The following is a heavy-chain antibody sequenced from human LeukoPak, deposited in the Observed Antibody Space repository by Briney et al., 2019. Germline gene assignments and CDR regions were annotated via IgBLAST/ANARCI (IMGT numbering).Heavy chain of an antibody. CDR3: ARDSVDIERYRVNYYGMDV. CDR2: IYYSGST. Sequence: SETLSLTCTVSGGSTSSGDYYWSWIRQPPGKGLEWIGYIYYSGSTYYNPSLKSRVTISVDTSKNQFSLKLSSVTAADTAVFYCARDSVDIERYRVNYYGMDVWGQGTTVTVSS. J-gene: IGHJ6*02. D-gene: IGHD2-2*03. CDR1: GGSTSSGDYY. V-gene: IGHV4-30-4*01.